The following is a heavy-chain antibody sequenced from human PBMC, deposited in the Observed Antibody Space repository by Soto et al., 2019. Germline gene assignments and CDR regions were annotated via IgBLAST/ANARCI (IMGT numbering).Heavy chain of an antibody. D-gene: IGHD3-10*01. CDR1: GFSLSNARMG. Sequence: QVTLKESGPVLVKPTETLTLTCTVSGFSLSNARMGVCRIRQPPGKALEWLAHIFSNDEKSYRTSLRSRLTISKDTSKSQVVHTTTNMDPEATATYYSARIYLVLYCYRMDLWGQVTTVTVSS. V-gene: IGHV2-26*01. CDR2: IFSNDEK. J-gene: IGHJ6*02. CDR3: ARIYLVLYCYRMDL.